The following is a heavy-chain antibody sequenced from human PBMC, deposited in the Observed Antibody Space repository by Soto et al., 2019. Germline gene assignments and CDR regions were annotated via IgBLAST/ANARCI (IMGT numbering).Heavy chain of an antibody. CDR3: ARSVDP. CDR1: GGSISSGGYY. J-gene: IGHJ5*02. Sequence: QVQLQESGPGLVKPSQTLSLTCTVSGGSISSGGYYWSWIRQHPGKGLEWIGYIFYSGTTYYNPSLXSXXTISVATSKNQFALKLSSVTAADTAVYYCARSVDPWGQGTLVTVSS. V-gene: IGHV4-31*03. CDR2: IFYSGTT.